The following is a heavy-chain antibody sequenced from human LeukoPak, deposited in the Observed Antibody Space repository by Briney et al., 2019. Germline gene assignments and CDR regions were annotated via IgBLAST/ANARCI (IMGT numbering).Heavy chain of an antibody. CDR1: GGSISSGDYY. J-gene: IGHJ4*02. CDR3: ARVSAAADVVDY. V-gene: IGHV4-30-4*01. D-gene: IGHD6-13*01. CDR2: IYYSGST. Sequence: PSETLSLTCTVSGGSISSGDYYWSWIRQPPGKGLEWIGYIYYSGSTYYNPSLKSRVTISVDTSKNQFSLKLSSVTAADTAVYYCARVSAAADVVDYWGQGTLVTVSS.